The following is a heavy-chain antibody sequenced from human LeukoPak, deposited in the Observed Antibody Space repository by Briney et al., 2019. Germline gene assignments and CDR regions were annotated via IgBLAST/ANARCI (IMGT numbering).Heavy chain of an antibody. J-gene: IGHJ1*01. V-gene: IGHV3-30*02. CDR1: GFTFSSYG. CDR2: IRYDGSNK. D-gene: IGHD3-22*01. CDR3: AREDLYYDSSGYYFQH. Sequence: GGSLRLSCAASGFTFSSYGMHWVRQAPGKGLEWVAFIRYDGSNKYYADSVKGRFTISRDNSKNTLYLQMNSLRAEDTALYYCAREDLYYDSSGYYFQHWGQGTLVTVSS.